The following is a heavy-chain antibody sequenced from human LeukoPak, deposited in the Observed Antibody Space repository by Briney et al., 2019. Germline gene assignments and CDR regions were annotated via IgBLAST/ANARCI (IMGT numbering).Heavy chain of an antibody. V-gene: IGHV3-30*02. Sequence: GGSLRLSCAASGFTFSSYGTHWVRQAPGKGLEWVAFIRYDGSNKYYADSVKGRFTISRDNSKNTLYLRMNSLRAEDTAIYTTYMITFGGVIRWGQGTVVTVSS. J-gene: IGHJ4*02. CDR2: IRYDGSNK. CDR3: YMITFGGVIR. D-gene: IGHD3-16*02. CDR1: GFTFSSYG.